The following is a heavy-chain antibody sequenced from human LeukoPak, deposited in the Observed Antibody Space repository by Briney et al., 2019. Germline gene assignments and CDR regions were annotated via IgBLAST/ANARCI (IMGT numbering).Heavy chain of an antibody. CDR1: GYSISSGYY. CDR2: IYHSGST. V-gene: IGHV4-38-2*02. CDR3: ARGGTLYNNNY. D-gene: IGHD3-10*01. Sequence: SETLSLTCTVSGYSISSGYYWGWIRQPPGKGLEWIGSIYHSGSTYYNPSLKSRVTISVDTSKNQFSLKLSSVTAADTAVYYCARGGTLYNNNYWGQGTLVTVSS. J-gene: IGHJ4*02.